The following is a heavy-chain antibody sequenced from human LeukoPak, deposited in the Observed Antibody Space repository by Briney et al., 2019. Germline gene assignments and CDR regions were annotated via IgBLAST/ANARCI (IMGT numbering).Heavy chain of an antibody. D-gene: IGHD3-3*01. CDR1: GGTFSSYA. V-gene: IGHV1-69*05. J-gene: IGHJ4*02. CDR2: IIPIFGTA. CDR3: AGGPYYDFWSGYLRY. Sequence: SVKVSCKXSGGTFSSYAISWVRQAPGQGLEGMGRIIPIFGTANYAQKFQGRVTITTDESTSTAYMELSSLRSEDTAVYYCAGGPYYDFWSGYLRYWGQGTLVTVSS.